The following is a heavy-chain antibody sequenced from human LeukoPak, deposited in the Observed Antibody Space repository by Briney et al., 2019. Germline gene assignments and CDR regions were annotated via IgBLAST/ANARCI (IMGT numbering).Heavy chain of an antibody. Sequence: SVNVSCKASGGTFSSYAISWVRQAPGQGLEWMGGIIPIFGTANYAQKFQGRVTITADESTSTAYMELSSLRSEDTAVYYCARDYDRLYYYGMDVWGQGTTVTVSS. V-gene: IGHV1-69*13. J-gene: IGHJ6*02. CDR1: GGTFSSYA. CDR3: ARDYDRLYYYGMDV. D-gene: IGHD5-12*01. CDR2: IIPIFGTA.